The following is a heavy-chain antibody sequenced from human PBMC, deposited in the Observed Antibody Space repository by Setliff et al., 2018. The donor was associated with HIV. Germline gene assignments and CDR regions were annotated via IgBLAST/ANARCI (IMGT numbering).Heavy chain of an antibody. J-gene: IGHJ5*02. D-gene: IGHD6-19*01. CDR3: ARDWPRGWTWFDP. Sequence: GESLKISCAASGFTFSSYAMSWVRQAPGKGLEWVSAISGSGGSTYYADSVKGRFTISRDNSKNTLYLQMNSLRAEDTAVYYCARDWPRGWTWFDPWGQGTLVTVSS. V-gene: IGHV3-23*01. CDR1: GFTFSSYA. CDR2: ISGSGGST.